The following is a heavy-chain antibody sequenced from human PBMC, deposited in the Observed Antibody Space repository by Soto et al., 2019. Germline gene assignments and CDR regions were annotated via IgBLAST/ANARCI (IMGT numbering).Heavy chain of an antibody. CDR2: MNPNSGNT. CDR3: ARGIYSSGWGYYYYYGMDV. CDR1: GYTFTSYD. Sequence: QVQLVQSGAEAKKPGASVKVSCKASGYTFTSYDINWVRQATGQGLEWMGWMNPNSGNTGYAQKFQGRVTMTRNTSISTAYIELSSLRSEDTAVYYCARGIYSSGWGYYYYYGMDVWGQGTTVTVSS. V-gene: IGHV1-8*01. J-gene: IGHJ6*02. D-gene: IGHD6-19*01.